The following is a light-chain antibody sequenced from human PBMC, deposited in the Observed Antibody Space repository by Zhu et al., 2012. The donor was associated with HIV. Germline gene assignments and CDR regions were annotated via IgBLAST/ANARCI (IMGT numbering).Light chain of an antibody. Sequence: EIVLTQSPATLSLSPGDRATLSCRASQSVGSRYLAWYQQNPGQALRLLIYGTFNRATGVPDRFSGSGSGTDFTLTITRLESEDFAVYYCQQYDTSPMTFGQGTKVEVK. CDR2: GTF. J-gene: IGKJ1*01. V-gene: IGKV3-20*01. CDR3: QQYDTSPMT. CDR1: QSVGSRY.